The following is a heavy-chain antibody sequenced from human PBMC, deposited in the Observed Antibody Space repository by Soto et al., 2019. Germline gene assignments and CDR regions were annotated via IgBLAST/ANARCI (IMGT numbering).Heavy chain of an antibody. Sequence: QVQLQESGPGLVKPSQTLSLTCTVSGGSINSDGYYWSWSRQHPVKGLEFIGYIYYSGTTYYNPSLRGRVSISIDTSKNQFSMRLNSVTAADTAVYYCARDRGLRLDFACWGQGTLVTVSS. J-gene: IGHJ4*02. CDR2: IYYSGTT. CDR3: ARDRGLRLDFAC. CDR1: GGSINSDGYY. V-gene: IGHV4-31*03. D-gene: IGHD4-17*01.